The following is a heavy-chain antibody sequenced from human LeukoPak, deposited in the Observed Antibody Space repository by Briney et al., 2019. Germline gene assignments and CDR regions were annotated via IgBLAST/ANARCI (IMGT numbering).Heavy chain of an antibody. CDR3: ARDLNMVRGVIVDYYYYGMDV. J-gene: IGHJ6*02. CDR1: GYTFTSYD. V-gene: IGHV1-8*01. D-gene: IGHD3-10*01. CDR2: MNPNSGNT. Sequence: GASVKVSCKASGYTFTSYDINWVRQATGQGLEWMGWMNPNSGNTGYAQKFQGRVTMTRNASISTAYMELSSLRSEDTAVYYCARDLNMVRGVIVDYYYYGMDVWGQGTTVTVPS.